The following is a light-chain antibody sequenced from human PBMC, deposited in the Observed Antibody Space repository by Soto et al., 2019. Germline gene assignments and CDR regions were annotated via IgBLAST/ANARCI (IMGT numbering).Light chain of an antibody. J-gene: IGLJ3*02. CDR3: SSFTTITTLEV. Sequence: QSALTRPASVSGSPGQSITISCTGTSSDIGGYNYVSWYQQHPGKAPKLMIYEVSNRPSGVSDRFSGSKSGNTASLTISGLQAEDEADYYCSSFTTITTLEVFGGGTKLTVL. CDR1: SSDIGGYNY. CDR2: EVS. V-gene: IGLV2-14*01.